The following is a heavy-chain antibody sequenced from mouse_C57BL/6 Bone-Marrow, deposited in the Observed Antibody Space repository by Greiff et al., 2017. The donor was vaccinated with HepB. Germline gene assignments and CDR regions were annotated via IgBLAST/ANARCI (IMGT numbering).Heavy chain of an antibody. Sequence: EVQLQQSGPVLVKPGASVKMSCKASGYTFTDYYMNWVKQSHGKSLEWIGVINPYNGGTSYNQKFKGKATLTVDKSSSTAYMELNSLTSEDSAVYYCAPYSNYDGFAYWGQGTLVTVSA. CDR1: GYTFTDYY. CDR2: INPYNGGT. V-gene: IGHV1-19*01. CDR3: APYSNYDGFAY. D-gene: IGHD2-5*01. J-gene: IGHJ3*01.